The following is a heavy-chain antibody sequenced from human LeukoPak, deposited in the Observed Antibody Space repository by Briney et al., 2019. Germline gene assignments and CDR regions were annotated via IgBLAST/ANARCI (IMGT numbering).Heavy chain of an antibody. CDR1: GYTFTSYY. D-gene: IGHD5-18*01. J-gene: IGHJ4*02. Sequence: ASVKVSCKASGYTFTSYYMHWVRQAPGQGLEWMGIINPSGGSTSYAQKFQGRVTITADKSTSTAYMELSSLRSEDTAVYYCARDSRQGYGSPKFDYWGQGTLVTVSS. CDR3: ARDSRQGYGSPKFDY. V-gene: IGHV1-46*01. CDR2: INPSGGST.